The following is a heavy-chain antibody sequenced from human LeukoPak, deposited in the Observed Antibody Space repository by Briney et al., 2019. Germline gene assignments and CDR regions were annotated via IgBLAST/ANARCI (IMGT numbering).Heavy chain of an antibody. D-gene: IGHD1-20*01. Sequence: SVKVSCKASGGTFSSYAISWVRQAPGQGLEWMGRIIPILGIANYAQKFQGRVTITADKSTSTAYMELSSLRSEDTAVYYCAREGRLNWNDVGYNWFDPWGQGTLVTVSS. V-gene: IGHV1-69*04. J-gene: IGHJ5*02. CDR1: GGTFSSYA. CDR2: IIPILGIA. CDR3: AREGRLNWNDVGYNWFDP.